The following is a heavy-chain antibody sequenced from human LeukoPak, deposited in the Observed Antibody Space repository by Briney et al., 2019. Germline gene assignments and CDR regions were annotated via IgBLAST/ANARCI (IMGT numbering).Heavy chain of an antibody. Sequence: SETLSLTCAVSGGSISSGGYSWSWIRQPPGKGLEWIGYIYHSGSTNYNPSLKSRVTISVDTSKNQFSLKLSSVTAADTAVYYCARAPGYSYGSAYDYWGQGTLVTVSS. V-gene: IGHV4-30-2*01. CDR2: IYHSGST. J-gene: IGHJ4*02. CDR1: GGSISSGGYS. D-gene: IGHD5-18*01. CDR3: ARAPGYSYGSAYDY.